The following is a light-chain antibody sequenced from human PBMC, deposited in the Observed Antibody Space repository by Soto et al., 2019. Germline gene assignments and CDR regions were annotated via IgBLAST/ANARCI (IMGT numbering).Light chain of an antibody. CDR3: GSHASSSSYV. CDR1: SSDVGGYNF. J-gene: IGLJ1*01. V-gene: IGLV2-14*01. Sequence: QSVLTQPASVSGSPGQSITISCTGTSSDVGGYNFVSWFQHHPGKAPKLMIYEVSNRPSGVSNRFSGSKSGNTASLTISGLQAEDEADYYCGSHASSSSYVFGTGTKLTVL. CDR2: EVS.